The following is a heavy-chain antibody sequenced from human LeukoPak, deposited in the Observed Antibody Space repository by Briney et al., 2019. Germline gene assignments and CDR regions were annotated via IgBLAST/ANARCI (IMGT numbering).Heavy chain of an antibody. CDR2: INHSGST. J-gene: IGHJ4*02. Sequence: PSETLSLTCAVYGGSFSGYYWSWIRQPPGEGLEWIGEINHSGSTNYNPSLKSRVTISVDTSKSQFSLNLSSVTAADTAVYYCARGRQSGYSSSWYFDNWGQGTLVTVSS. V-gene: IGHV4-34*01. CDR3: ARGRQSGYSSSWYFDN. D-gene: IGHD6-13*01. CDR1: GGSFSGYY.